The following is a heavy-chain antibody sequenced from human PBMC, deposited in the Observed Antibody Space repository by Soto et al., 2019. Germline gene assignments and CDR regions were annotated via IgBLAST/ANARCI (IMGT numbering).Heavy chain of an antibody. CDR3: ARGQEGIEATH. CDR2: IKDGGST. J-gene: IGHJ4*02. V-gene: IGHV4-34*01. Sequence: QVQLQQWGAGLLKPSETLSLTCAVNGGSLTGYYWSWIRQPPGKGLEWIVEIKDGGSTNYSPSLRSRVTISADTSKNQFSLRLNSVTAADTAVYFCARGQEGIEATHWEQGTLVTVSS. CDR1: GGSLTGYY. D-gene: IGHD5-12*01.